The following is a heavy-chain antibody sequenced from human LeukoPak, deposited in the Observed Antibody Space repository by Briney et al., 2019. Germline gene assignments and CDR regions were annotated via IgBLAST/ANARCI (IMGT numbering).Heavy chain of an antibody. Sequence: SETLSLTCAVSGGSISSSNWWSWVRQPPGKGLEWIGEIYHSGSTNYNPSLKSRVTISVDKSKNQFSLKLSSVTAADTAVYYCARVVGYCSSTSCYITEKWFDPWGQGTLVTVSS. CDR1: GGSISSSNW. J-gene: IGHJ5*02. CDR2: IYHSGST. CDR3: ARVVGYCSSTSCYITEKWFDP. D-gene: IGHD2-2*02. V-gene: IGHV4-4*02.